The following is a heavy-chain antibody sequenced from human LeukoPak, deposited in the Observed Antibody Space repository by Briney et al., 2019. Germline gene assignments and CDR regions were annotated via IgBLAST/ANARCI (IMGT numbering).Heavy chain of an antibody. D-gene: IGHD1-1*01. CDR3: ARRSGNNLYEY. CDR1: GNSFTAYW. Sequence: GESLRISCKGSGNSFTAYWIAWVRQMPGKGLEWMGRIDPSDSYTTYSPSFKGHVTISADKSIDTAYLQWSSLKASDTGVYFWARRSGNNLYEYWGQGTLVTVSS. CDR2: IDPSDSYT. J-gene: IGHJ4*02. V-gene: IGHV5-10-1*01.